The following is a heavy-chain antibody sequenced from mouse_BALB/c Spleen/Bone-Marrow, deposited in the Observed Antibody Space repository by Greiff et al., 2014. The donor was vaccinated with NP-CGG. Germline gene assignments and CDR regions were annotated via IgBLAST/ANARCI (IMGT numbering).Heavy chain of an antibody. CDR2: INPSSGYT. V-gene: IGHV1-4*01. D-gene: IGHD2-1*01. CDR1: GYTFTRYT. Sequence: VQLQQSGAELARPGASVKMSCKASGYTFTRYTMHWVKQRPGQGPEWIGYINPSSGYTNYNQKFKDKATLTADKSSSTAYMQLSSQTSEDSAVHYCARGGNYVWFAYWGQGSLVTVSA. J-gene: IGHJ3*01. CDR3: ARGGNYVWFAY.